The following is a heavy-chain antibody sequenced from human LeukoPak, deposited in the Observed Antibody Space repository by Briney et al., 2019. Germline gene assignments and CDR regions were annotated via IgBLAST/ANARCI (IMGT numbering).Heavy chain of an antibody. Sequence: GGSLRLSCAASGFTFSSYSMNWVRQAPGKGLEWVSSISSSSSYIYYADSVKGRFTISRDNAKNSLYLQMNSLRAEDTAVYYCARMDPGEDYYYMDVWGKGTTVTISS. J-gene: IGHJ6*03. D-gene: IGHD7-27*01. CDR1: GFTFSSYS. CDR2: ISSSSSYI. V-gene: IGHV3-21*04. CDR3: ARMDPGEDYYYMDV.